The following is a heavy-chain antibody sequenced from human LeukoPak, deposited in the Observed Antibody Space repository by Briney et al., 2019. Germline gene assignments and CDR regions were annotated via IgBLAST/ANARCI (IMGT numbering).Heavy chain of an antibody. J-gene: IGHJ4*02. CDR2: IHQHGNEK. Sequence: PGRSLRLSCAASGFTFTNYWMSWVRQAPGKGLEWVASIHQHGNEKYFVDSVRGRFTISRDNAKNSLYLQMSSLRAEDTAVYYCATLNGPLFEYWGQGTLVTVSS. CDR1: GFTFTNYW. CDR3: ATLNGPLFEY. V-gene: IGHV3-7*01. D-gene: IGHD2-8*01.